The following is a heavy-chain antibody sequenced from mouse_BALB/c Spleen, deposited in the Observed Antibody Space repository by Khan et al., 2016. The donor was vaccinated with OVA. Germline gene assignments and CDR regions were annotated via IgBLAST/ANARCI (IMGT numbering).Heavy chain of an antibody. V-gene: IGHV5-6*01. CDR1: GFSFSSYS. J-gene: IGHJ3*01. Sequence: EVELVESGGDLVKPGGSLKLSCAASGFSFSSYSMSWVRQTPDKRLEWVATISSGGDYTYYPDIVKGRFTISRDNAKNSLYLQMSSLKSEDTAMYYCASILTWSFAYWGQGTLVTVSA. CDR3: ASILTWSFAY. CDR2: ISSGGDYT.